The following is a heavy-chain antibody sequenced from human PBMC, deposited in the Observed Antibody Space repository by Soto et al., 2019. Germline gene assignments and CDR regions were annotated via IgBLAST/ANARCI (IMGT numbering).Heavy chain of an antibody. CDR1: GGTFSSYA. J-gene: IGHJ3*02. V-gene: IGHV1-69*13. CDR3: ARRRGGYNGAFDI. CDR2: IIPIFGTA. D-gene: IGHD5-12*01. Sequence: SVKVSCKASGGTFSSYAISWVRQAPGQGLEWMGGIIPIFGTANYAQKFQGRVTITADESTSTAYMELSSLRSEDTAVYYCARRRGGYNGAFDIWGQGTMVTVSS.